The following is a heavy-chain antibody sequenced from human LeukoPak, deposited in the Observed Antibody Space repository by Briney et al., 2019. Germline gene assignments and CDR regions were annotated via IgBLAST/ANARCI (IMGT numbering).Heavy chain of an antibody. D-gene: IGHD3-16*01. CDR1: GITLSNYG. CDR3: AEAAGGSSDY. Sequence: GGSLRLSRAVSGITLSNYGMSWVRQAPGKGLEWVAGLSGSGGGTNYADSVQGRFTISRDNPKNTLYLQMNSLRAEDTAVYYCAEAAGGSSDYWGQGTLVTVSS. V-gene: IGHV3-23*01. CDR2: LSGSGGGT. J-gene: IGHJ4*02.